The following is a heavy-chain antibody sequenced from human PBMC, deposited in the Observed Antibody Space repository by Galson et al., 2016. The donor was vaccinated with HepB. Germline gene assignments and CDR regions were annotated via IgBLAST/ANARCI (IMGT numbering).Heavy chain of an antibody. J-gene: IGHJ3*01. Sequence: SLRLSCAASGFSFHRFGMHWVRQAPGKRLEWVAVIWYDGSESEYLDSVQGRFTVSRDNSKKTPYLQMDSLRNDDTAVYYCARGKGADYKDAFELWDQGTRVTVSS. D-gene: IGHD4-11*01. V-gene: IGHV3-33*01. CDR3: ARGKGADYKDAFEL. CDR2: IWYDGSES. CDR1: GFSFHRFG.